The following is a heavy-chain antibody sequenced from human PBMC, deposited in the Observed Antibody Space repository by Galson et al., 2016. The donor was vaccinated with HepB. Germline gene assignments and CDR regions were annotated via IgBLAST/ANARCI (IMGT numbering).Heavy chain of an antibody. Sequence: SLRLSCAASGFIVSSNYMSWVRQAPGKGLEWVSVIYSGGSTYYADSVKGRFTISRDNSKNTLYLQMNSLRDEDTAVFYCATHAGLYGRGYFDYWGQGTLVTVSS. J-gene: IGHJ4*02. CDR1: GFIVSSNY. CDR3: ATHAGLYGRGYFDY. CDR2: IYSGGST. D-gene: IGHD2-8*01. V-gene: IGHV3-66*04.